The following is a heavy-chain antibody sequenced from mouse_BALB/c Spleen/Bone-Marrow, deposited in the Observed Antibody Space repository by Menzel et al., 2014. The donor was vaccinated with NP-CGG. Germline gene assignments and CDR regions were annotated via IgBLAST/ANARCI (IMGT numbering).Heavy chain of an antibody. CDR1: GYTFTDYY. J-gene: IGHJ3*01. CDR2: IYPRSDNT. V-gene: IGHV1-77*01. Sequence: VQLQQSGAELARPGASVKLSCKASGYTFTDYYINWVKQRTGQGLEWIGEIYPRSDNTYYNEKFKGKATLTADKSSSTAYLQLSSLTSEDSAVYFCANYYYGSSLFAYWGQGTLVTVSA. CDR3: ANYYYGSSLFAY. D-gene: IGHD1-1*01.